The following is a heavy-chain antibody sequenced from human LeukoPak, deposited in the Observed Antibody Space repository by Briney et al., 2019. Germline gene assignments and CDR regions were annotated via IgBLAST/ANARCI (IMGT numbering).Heavy chain of an antibody. CDR3: ARVRRTAGAFDI. D-gene: IGHD1-14*01. J-gene: IGHJ3*02. CDR1: GYTFTSYD. CDR2: MNTNSGNT. Sequence: ASVKVSCKASGYTFTSYDINWVRQATGQGLEWMGWMNTNSGNTGYAQKFQGRVTITRNTSISTAYMELSSLRSEDTAVYYCARVRRTAGAFDIWGQGTMVTVSS. V-gene: IGHV1-8*03.